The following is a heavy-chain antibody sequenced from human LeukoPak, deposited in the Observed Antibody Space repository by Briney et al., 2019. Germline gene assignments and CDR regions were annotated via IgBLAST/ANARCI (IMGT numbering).Heavy chain of an antibody. V-gene: IGHV1-18*01. CDR3: ARLLWFGEFLTGPTDP. D-gene: IGHD3-10*01. Sequence: GASVKVSCKASGYTFTSYGISWVRQAPGQGLEWMGWISAYNGNTNYAQKLQGRVTMTRDTSISTVYMELTSLTSDDTAVYYCARLLWFGEFLTGPTDPWGQGTQVIVSS. J-gene: IGHJ5*02. CDR1: GYTFTSYG. CDR2: ISAYNGNT.